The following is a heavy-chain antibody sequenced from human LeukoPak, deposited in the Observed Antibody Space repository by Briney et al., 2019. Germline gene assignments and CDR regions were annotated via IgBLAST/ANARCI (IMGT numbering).Heavy chain of an antibody. CDR3: AKGNGDHAIHPDY. J-gene: IGHJ4*02. D-gene: IGHD4-17*01. CDR1: GFTFTSYA. V-gene: IGHV3-23*01. CDR2: ISGSGVST. Sequence: GGSLRLSCAASGFTFTSYAMRWVRQAPGKGLEWVSAISGSGVSTYYADSVKGRFTISRDNSKNTLYLQMNSLRADDTAVYYCAKGNGDHAIHPDYWGQGTLVTVSS.